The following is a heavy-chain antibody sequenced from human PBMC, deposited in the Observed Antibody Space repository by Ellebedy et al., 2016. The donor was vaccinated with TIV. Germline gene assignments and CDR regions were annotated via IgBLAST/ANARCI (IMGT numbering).Heavy chain of an antibody. CDR2: IDHTGTT. V-gene: IGHV4-34*01. J-gene: IGHJ4*02. CDR1: GGSFSGYF. CDR3: ARGDPTGSRGTVFFDS. D-gene: IGHD3-10*01. Sequence: MPSETLSLTCAVYGGSFSGYFWSWIRQPPGKGLEWIAEIDHTGTTNYNPSLKSRVTISADMSKSQFSLRLISVTAADTAVYYCARGDPTGSRGTVFFDSWGQGTLVTVSS.